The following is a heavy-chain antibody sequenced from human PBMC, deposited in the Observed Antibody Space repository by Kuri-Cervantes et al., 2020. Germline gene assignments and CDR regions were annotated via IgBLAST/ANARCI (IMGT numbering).Heavy chain of an antibody. D-gene: IGHD3-22*01. CDR3: ATYRGGGIGYYRLDY. Sequence: GESLKISCAASGFTFSSYDMHWVRQATGKGLEWVSAIGTAGDTYYPGSVKGRFTISRENAKNSLYLQMNSLRAEDTAVYYCATYRGGGIGYYRLDYWGQGTLVTVSS. CDR1: GFTFSSYD. J-gene: IGHJ4*02. CDR2: IGTAGDT. V-gene: IGHV3-13*01.